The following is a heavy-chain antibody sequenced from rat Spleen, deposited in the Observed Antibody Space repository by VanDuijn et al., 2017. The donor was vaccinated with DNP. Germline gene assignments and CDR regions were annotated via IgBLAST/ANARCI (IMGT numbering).Heavy chain of an antibody. CDR2: ISTDGGTT. Sequence: EVQLVESGGGLVQPGRSLKLSCAASGFTFSNYYMAWVRQAPTKGLEWVASISTDGGTTFYPDSVKGRFTISRDNAKNTLYFQMDNLRSEDTATYYCSRSRGDYFDYWGQGVMVTVSS. J-gene: IGHJ2*01. CDR3: SRSRGDYFDY. CDR1: GFTFSNYY. V-gene: IGHV5-25*01.